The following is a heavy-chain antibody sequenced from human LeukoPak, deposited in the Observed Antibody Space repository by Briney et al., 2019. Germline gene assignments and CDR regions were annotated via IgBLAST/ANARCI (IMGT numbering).Heavy chain of an antibody. CDR3: ARDRTVTTGIDY. CDR2: IRQDGSEK. J-gene: IGHJ4*02. D-gene: IGHD4-17*01. V-gene: IGHV3-7*01. Sequence: GGSLRLSCAASGFSFSSYWMSWVRQAPGKGLGWVANIRQDGSEKYYVDSVKGRFTISRDNAKNSLYLQMNSLRDEDTAVYYCARDRTVTTGIDYWGQGTLVTVSS. CDR1: GFSFSSYW.